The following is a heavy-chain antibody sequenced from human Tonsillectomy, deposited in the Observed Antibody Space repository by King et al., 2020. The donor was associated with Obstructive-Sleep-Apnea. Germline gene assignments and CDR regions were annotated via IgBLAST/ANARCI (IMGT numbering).Heavy chain of an antibody. J-gene: IGHJ5*02. D-gene: IGHD3-10*01. Sequence: VQLQQWGAGLLKPSETLSLNCAVFGGSFSHYFWSWIRQPPGKGLEWIGEINDRGSTNYHPSLKSRVTISVDASNNEFYLKLTSVTAADPAVYYWSRLSHNSVFGSGSPLPWGQGTLVIVSS. CDR2: INDRGST. CDR1: GGSFSHYF. CDR3: SRLSHNSVFGSGSPLP. V-gene: IGHV4-34*01.